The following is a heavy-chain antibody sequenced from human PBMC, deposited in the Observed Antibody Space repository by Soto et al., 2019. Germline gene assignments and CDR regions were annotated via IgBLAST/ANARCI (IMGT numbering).Heavy chain of an antibody. Sequence: GASVKVSCKASGFSFTGYYIHWLLQAPGQGLEWMGWINLHSGGTDYAQKFQGRVTLTRDTSIATAYLTLTSLTSDDTALYYCAKDLTRQLAYWLDPWGQGTQVTVS. D-gene: IGHD6-6*01. J-gene: IGHJ5*02. V-gene: IGHV1-2*02. CDR3: AKDLTRQLAYWLDP. CDR1: GFSFTGYY. CDR2: INLHSGGT.